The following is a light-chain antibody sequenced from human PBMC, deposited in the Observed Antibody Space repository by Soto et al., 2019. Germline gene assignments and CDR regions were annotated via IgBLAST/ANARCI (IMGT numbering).Light chain of an antibody. CDR3: QQSYSTLGYT. Sequence: DIQMTQSPSSLSASVGDRVTITCRASQSISSYLNWYQQKPGKAPKLLIYAESSWQSGVPSRFSGSRSGTDFTLTISSLQPEDFATYYCQQSYSTLGYTFGQGTKLEIK. CDR2: AES. J-gene: IGKJ2*01. CDR1: QSISSY. V-gene: IGKV1-39*01.